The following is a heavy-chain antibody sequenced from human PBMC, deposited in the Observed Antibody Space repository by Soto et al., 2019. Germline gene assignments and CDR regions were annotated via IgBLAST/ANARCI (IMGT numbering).Heavy chain of an antibody. V-gene: IGHV1-69*12. CDR3: ARVPEAVLVPAANLINSYYGMEV. Sequence: QVQLVQSGAEVKKPGSSVKVSCKASGGTFSSYAISWVRQAPGQGLEWMGGIIPIFGTANYAQTFQGRVTITADESTSTAYMALSSLRSEDTAVYYCARVPEAVLVPAANLINSYYGMEVWGQATTVTV. D-gene: IGHD2-2*01. CDR1: GGTFSSYA. CDR2: IIPIFGTA. J-gene: IGHJ6*01.